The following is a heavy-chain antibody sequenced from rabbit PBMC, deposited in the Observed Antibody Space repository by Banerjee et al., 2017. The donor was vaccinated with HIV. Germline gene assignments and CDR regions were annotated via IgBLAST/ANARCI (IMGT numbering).Heavy chain of an antibody. CDR2: IYAGSSGST. Sequence: QEQLEESGGDLVKPEGSLTLTCTASGFSFSSSYWICWVRQAPGKGLEWIACIYAGSSGSTYYASWAKGRFTISKTSSTTVTLQMTSLTAADTATYFCARSYAGYAGYGYAIDAFDPWGPGTLVTVS. J-gene: IGHJ2*01. CDR1: GFSFSSSYW. CDR3: ARSYAGYAGYGYAIDAFDP. V-gene: IGHV1S45*01. D-gene: IGHD6-1*01.